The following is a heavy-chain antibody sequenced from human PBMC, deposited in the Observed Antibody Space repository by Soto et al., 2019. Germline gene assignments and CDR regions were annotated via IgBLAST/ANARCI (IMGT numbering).Heavy chain of an antibody. J-gene: IGHJ4*02. D-gene: IGHD3-3*01. CDR1: RFSLSNARIG. Sequence: VTVKESGPVLVKPTETLTLTCTDSRFSLSNARIGVSWNRQPPGKALEWPAHIVSNDEKSYSTSPKSRLTISKDTTKSQVVLTMTNMDPVDTATYYCARVDYDRRAQRAEWPYERGYYFDYWGQGTLVTVSS. V-gene: IGHV2-26*01. CDR2: IVSNDEK. CDR3: ARVDYDRRAQRAEWPYERGYYFDY.